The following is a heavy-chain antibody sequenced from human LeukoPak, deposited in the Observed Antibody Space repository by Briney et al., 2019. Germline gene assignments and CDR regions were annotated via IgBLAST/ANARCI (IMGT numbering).Heavy chain of an antibody. CDR2: IYYSGST. CDR3: ARVGWYYDSSGYCYYFDY. V-gene: IGHV4-59*01. Sequence: PSETLSLTCTVSGGSISSYYWSWIRQPPGKGLEWNGYIYYSGSTNYNPSLKSRVTISVDTSKNQFSLKLSSVTAADTAVYYCARVGWYYDSSGYCYYFDYWGQGTLVTVSS. CDR1: GGSISSYY. J-gene: IGHJ4*02. D-gene: IGHD3-22*01.